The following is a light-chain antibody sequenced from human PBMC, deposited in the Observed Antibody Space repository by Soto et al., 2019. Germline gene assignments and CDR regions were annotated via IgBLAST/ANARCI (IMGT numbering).Light chain of an antibody. CDR1: QSIKNW. Sequence: DIQMTQSPSTLSASVGERVTITCRASQSIKNWLAWYQQKPGEAPKLLIYKASTLESGVPSRFSGSGSGTEFTLTISCLRPDDVATYYCQQYNSYSQFTFGPGTKVDIK. J-gene: IGKJ3*01. V-gene: IGKV1-5*03. CDR2: KAS. CDR3: QQYNSYSQFT.